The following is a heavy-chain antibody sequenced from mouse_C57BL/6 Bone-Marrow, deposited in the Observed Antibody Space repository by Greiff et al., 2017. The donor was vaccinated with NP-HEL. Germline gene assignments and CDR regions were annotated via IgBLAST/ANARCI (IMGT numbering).Heavy chain of an antibody. D-gene: IGHD2-3*01. J-gene: IGHJ2*01. Sequence: DVQLQESGGDLVKPGGSLKLSCAASGFTFSSYGMSWVRQTPDKRLEWVATISSGGSYTYYPDSVKGRFTISRDNAKNTLYLQMSSLKSEDTAMYYCARHPGWLLLFDYWGQGTTLTVSS. CDR2: ISSGGSYT. CDR3: ARHPGWLLLFDY. V-gene: IGHV5-6*01. CDR1: GFTFSSYG.